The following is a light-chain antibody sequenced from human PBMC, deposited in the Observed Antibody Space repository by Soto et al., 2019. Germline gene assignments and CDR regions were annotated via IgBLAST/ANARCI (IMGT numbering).Light chain of an antibody. CDR3: QQYDSSLWT. V-gene: IGKV3-20*01. J-gene: IGKJ1*01. CDR1: QSVSGNN. CDR2: GVS. Sequence: EIVLTQSPGTLSLSPGERATLSCRASQSVSGNNLVWYQQKPGQAPRLLIYGVSSRATGIPDRFSGSGSGKDFTLTISRLEPDDFAVYYCQQYDSSLWTFGQGTKVEIK.